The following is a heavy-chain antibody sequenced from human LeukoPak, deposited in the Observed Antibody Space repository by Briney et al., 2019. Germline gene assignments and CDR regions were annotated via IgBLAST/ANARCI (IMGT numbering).Heavy chain of an antibody. CDR2: VSYSGST. J-gene: IGHJ4*02. V-gene: IGHV4-59*12. D-gene: IGHD6-19*01. CDR3: ARENSGWLYFDC. Sequence: SETLSLACTVSGASMRNYYWSWIRQPPGKGLEWIGYVSYSGSTNYNPSLKSRVTISIDASKNQFSLKLDSVNAADTGVYYCARENSGWLYFDCWGQGTLVAASS. CDR1: GASMRNYY.